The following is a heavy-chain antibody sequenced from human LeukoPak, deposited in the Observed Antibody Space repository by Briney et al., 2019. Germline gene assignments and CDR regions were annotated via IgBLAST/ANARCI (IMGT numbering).Heavy chain of an antibody. CDR2: IYSGGST. CDR1: GFTVSSNY. J-gene: IGHJ3*02. Sequence: GGSLRLSCAASGFTVSSNYMSWVRQAPGKGLEWVSVIYSGGSTYYADSVKGRFTISRDNSKNTLYLQMNSLRAEDTAVYYCARVHILTGYYGRAFDIWGQGTMVTVSS. CDR3: ARVHILTGYYGRAFDI. V-gene: IGHV3-66*01. D-gene: IGHD3-9*01.